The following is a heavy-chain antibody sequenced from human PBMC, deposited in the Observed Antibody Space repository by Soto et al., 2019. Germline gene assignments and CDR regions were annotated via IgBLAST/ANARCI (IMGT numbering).Heavy chain of an antibody. CDR1: GGSISSSSSY. CDR2: IYYSGNT. CDR3: ARHMPSLPTVTFDY. D-gene: IGHD4-17*01. J-gene: IGHJ4*02. V-gene: IGHV4-39*01. Sequence: SETLSLTCTVSGGSISSSSSYWGWIRQPPGKGLEWVGSIYYSGNTYYNPSLGGRVTISVDTSKNQFSLKLSSVTAADTAVYYCARHMPSLPTVTFDYWGQGTLVTVS.